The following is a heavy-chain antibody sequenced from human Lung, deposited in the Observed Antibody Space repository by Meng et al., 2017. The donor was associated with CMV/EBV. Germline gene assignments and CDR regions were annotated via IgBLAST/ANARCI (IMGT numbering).Heavy chain of an antibody. J-gene: IGHJ4*02. Sequence: VESGGDLVQPGGSLTLSCAAFGFTFNYYWMHWVRQSPGKGLVWVSRINSDGSVTDYADSVRGRFTISRDNAKNMLYLQMNTLRAEDTAVYFCARGNIGGDFWGQGSLVTVSS. D-gene: IGHD5-12*01. CDR3: ARGNIGGDF. CDR1: GFTFNYYW. CDR2: INSDGSVT. V-gene: IGHV3-74*01.